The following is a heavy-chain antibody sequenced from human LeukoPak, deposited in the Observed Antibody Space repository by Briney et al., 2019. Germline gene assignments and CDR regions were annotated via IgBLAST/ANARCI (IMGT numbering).Heavy chain of an antibody. Sequence: SETLSLTCTVSGGSISSGGYYWSWIRQPAGKGLEWIGRIYTSGSTNYNPSLKSRVTISVDTSKNQFSLKLSSVTAADTAVYYCARDEDWFDPWGQGTLVTVSS. CDR1: GGSISSGGYY. J-gene: IGHJ5*02. CDR2: IYTSGST. V-gene: IGHV4-61*02. CDR3: ARDEDWFDP.